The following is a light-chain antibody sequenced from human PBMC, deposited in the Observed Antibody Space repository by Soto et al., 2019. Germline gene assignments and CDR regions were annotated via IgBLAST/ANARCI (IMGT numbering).Light chain of an antibody. J-gene: IGLJ7*01. CDR3: LLSYSGARSAV. V-gene: IGLV7-46*01. Sequence: QAVVTQEPSLTVSPGGTVTLTCGSSTGAVTSGHFTYWFQQKPGQAPRTLIFGTNKKHSWTPARFSGSLLGGKAALTLSGAQPEDEADYYCLLSYSGARSAVFGGGTQLTVL. CDR2: GTN. CDR1: TGAVTSGHF.